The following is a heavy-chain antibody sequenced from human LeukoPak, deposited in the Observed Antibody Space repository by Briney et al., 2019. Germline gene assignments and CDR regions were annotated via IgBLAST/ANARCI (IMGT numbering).Heavy chain of an antibody. J-gene: IGHJ3*02. CDR3: ARDGSPTGVSTDSIDI. CDR1: GFTFSSYW. D-gene: IGHD7-27*01. Sequence: PGGSLRLSCAASGFTFSSYWMSWVRQAPGKGLEWVANIKQDGSEKYYVDSAKGRFTISRDNAKNSLYLQMNSLRAEDTAVYYCARDGSPTGVSTDSIDIWGQGTMVTVSS. CDR2: IKQDGSEK. V-gene: IGHV3-7*05.